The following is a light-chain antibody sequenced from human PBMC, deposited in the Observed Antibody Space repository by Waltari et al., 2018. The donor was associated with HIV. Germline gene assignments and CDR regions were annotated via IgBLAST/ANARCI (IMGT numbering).Light chain of an antibody. Sequence: QSALTQPASVSGSPGQSITISCDLQDYRYVSWYQRHPGKAPKVIIYEVTNRPSGLSNRFSGSKSGNTATLTISGLQPEDEADYFCTSYISGTSPVFGRGTRVTVL. J-gene: IGLJ2*01. CDR1: DLQDYRY. CDR2: EVT. CDR3: TSYISGTSPV. V-gene: IGLV2-14*01.